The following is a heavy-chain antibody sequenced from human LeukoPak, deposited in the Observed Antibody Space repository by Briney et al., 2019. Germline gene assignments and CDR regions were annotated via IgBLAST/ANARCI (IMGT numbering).Heavy chain of an antibody. V-gene: IGHV3-43*01. CDR1: GFTFDDYT. CDR2: ISWDGGST. D-gene: IGHD6-6*01. J-gene: IGHJ6*02. CDR3: AKDEYSSSSNYYYYGMDV. Sequence: GGSLRLSCAASGFTFDDYTMHWVCQAPGKGLEWVSLISWDGGSTYYADSVKGRFTISRDNSKNSLYLQMNSLRTEDTALYYCAKDEYSSSSNYYYYGMDVWGQGTTVTVSS.